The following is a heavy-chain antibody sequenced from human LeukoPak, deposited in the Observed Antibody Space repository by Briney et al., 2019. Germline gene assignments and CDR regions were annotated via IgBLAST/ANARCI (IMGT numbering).Heavy chain of an antibody. CDR1: GYTFTANY. CDR3: ARYRCKTTSGCEDPDSFDT. CDR2: LNPNSGAT. J-gene: IGHJ3*02. V-gene: IGHV1-2*02. D-gene: IGHD2/OR15-2a*01. Sequence: ASVKVSCKTSGYTFTANYMQWVRQAPGQGLEGMGWLNPNSGATKYAQKFQGRVTMTRDTSINTAYMELNSLTSDDTAVYYCARYRCKTTSGCEDPDSFDTWGQGTMVTVSS.